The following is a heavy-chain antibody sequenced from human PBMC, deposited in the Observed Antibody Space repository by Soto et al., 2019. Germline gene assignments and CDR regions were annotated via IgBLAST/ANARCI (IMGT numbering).Heavy chain of an antibody. J-gene: IGHJ5*02. CDR1: GYTFTNYG. CDR2: VSPYNGNT. D-gene: IGHD3-10*01. V-gene: IGHV1-18*01. CDR3: ARDTDYYVSGDNWFDP. Sequence: QVQLVQSGAEVKKPGASVKVSCKASGYTFTNYGISWVRQAPGKGLEWIAWVSPYNGNTNYAQTVQGRVTMTTDTSTSTAYMELRSLRSDDTAVYYCARDTDYYVSGDNWFDPWGQGTLVTVSS.